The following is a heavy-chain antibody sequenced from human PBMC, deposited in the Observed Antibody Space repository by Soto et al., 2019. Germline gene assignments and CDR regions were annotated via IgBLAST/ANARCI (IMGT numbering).Heavy chain of an antibody. CDR1: VFACSSYA. CDR2: VSASGDPT. Sequence: GGSLRLSCPTSVFACSSYAMSWFRQAPGKGLEWVAGVSASGDPTDYADSVKGRFTISRENSRNTLYLLMNSLRAEDTAVYYCAKHAKYCSGGICSFPYFFDYWGQGTLVTVSS. CDR3: AKHAKYCSGGICSFPYFFDY. J-gene: IGHJ4*02. D-gene: IGHD2-15*01. V-gene: IGHV3-23*01.